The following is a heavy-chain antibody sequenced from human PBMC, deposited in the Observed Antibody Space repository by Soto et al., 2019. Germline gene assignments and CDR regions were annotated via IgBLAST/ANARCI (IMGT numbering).Heavy chain of an antibody. CDR1: GYTFTELS. CDR2: FDPKNYEA. D-gene: IGHD3-22*01. J-gene: IGHJ5*02. V-gene: IGHV1-24*01. CDR3: ATDLIYYDLAA. Sequence: GASVKVSCKVSGYTFTELSMHWVRQAPGKGLEWLGHFDPKNYEAIYAQKFQARVTMTADTSTGTAYMELGSLRAEDTAVYYCATDLIYYDLAAWGQGTLVTVSS.